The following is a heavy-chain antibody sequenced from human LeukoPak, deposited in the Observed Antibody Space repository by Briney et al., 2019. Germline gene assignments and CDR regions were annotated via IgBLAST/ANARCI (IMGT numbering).Heavy chain of an antibody. CDR3: ANNDRGTLDY. J-gene: IGHJ4*02. D-gene: IGHD1-1*01. V-gene: IGHV3-23*01. CDR1: GFTFSSYA. Sequence: PGGSLRLSCAASGFTFSSYAMSWVRQAPGKGLEWVSAISGTGGATYYADSVKGRFTISRDNSKNTLYLQMNSLRAEDTAVYYCANNDRGTLDYWGQGTLVTVSS. CDR2: ISGTGGAT.